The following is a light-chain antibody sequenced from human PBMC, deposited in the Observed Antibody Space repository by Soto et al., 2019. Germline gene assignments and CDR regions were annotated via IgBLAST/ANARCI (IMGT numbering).Light chain of an antibody. CDR1: QSVSNN. J-gene: IGKJ2*01. CDR2: GAS. CDR3: QQYNNWPPYT. Sequence: EIVMTQSPATLSVSPGERATLSCRVSQSVSNNLAWYQHKPGQAPRLLIYGASSRATGIPARFSGSGSGTEFTLIISSLQSEDFAVYYCQQYNNWPPYTFGQGTKLEIK. V-gene: IGKV3-15*01.